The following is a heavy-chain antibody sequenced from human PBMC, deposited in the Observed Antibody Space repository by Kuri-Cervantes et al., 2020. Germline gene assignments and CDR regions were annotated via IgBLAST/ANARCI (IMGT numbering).Heavy chain of an antibody. D-gene: IGHD2-21*01. V-gene: IGHV1-46*01. J-gene: IGHJ4*02. CDR2: INPIDGGT. CDR3: ARGFSSERPVMTDY. Sequence: ASVKVSCKASGYTFTQFHIHRVRQAPGQGLEWMGIINPIDGGTTYAQKFQGRVTITADESTSTVDMELTSLRSEDTAVYYCARGFSSERPVMTDYWGQGTLVTVSS. CDR1: GYTFTQFH.